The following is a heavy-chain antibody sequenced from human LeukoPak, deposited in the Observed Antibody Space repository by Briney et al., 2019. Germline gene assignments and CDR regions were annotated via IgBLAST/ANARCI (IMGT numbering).Heavy chain of an antibody. CDR2: IYYSGST. J-gene: IGHJ5*02. CDR1: GGSISSYY. CDR3: ARDLAAAGTIAGFDP. Sequence: SETLSLTCTVSGGSISSYYWSWIRQPPGKGLEWIADIYYSGSTNNNPSLKSRVTISVDTSKNQFSLKLSSVTAADTAVYYCARDLAAAGTIAGFDPWGQGTLVTVSS. D-gene: IGHD6-13*01. V-gene: IGHV4-59*01.